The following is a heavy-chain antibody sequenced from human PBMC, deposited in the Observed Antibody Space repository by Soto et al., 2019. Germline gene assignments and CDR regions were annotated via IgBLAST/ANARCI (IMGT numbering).Heavy chain of an antibody. CDR3: ARKTASLFDF. D-gene: IGHD2-21*02. CDR2: IHYSGTT. V-gene: IGHV4-59*01. Sequence: KASETLSLTCAVSGGSTRGFHWTWIRQPPGKGLEWIGNIHYSGTTNYNPSLQSRVTISVDTSKNQFSLKLSSVTAADTAVYYCARKTASLFDFWGQGTLVTVSS. J-gene: IGHJ4*02. CDR1: GGSTRGFH.